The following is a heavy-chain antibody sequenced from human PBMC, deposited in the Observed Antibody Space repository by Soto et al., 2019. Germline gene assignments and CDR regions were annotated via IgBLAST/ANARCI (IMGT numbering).Heavy chain of an antibody. D-gene: IGHD2-15*01. V-gene: IGHV5-51*01. CDR1: GYSFTSYW. Sequence: GESLKISCKGSGYSFTSYWIGWVRQMPGKGLEWMGIIYPGDSDTRYSPSFQGQVTISADKSISTAYLQWSSLRSDDTAVYYCARDGNPKPTRAGGNNWFDPWGQGTLVTVSS. J-gene: IGHJ5*02. CDR2: IYPGDSDT. CDR3: ARDGNPKPTRAGGNNWFDP.